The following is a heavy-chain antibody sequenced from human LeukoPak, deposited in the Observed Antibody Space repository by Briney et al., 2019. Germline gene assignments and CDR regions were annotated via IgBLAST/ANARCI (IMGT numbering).Heavy chain of an antibody. CDR3: ARDLHDSSGFYSGYYYYMDV. Sequence: PGGSLRLSCAASGFSFNTYNMNWVRQAPGKGLEWVASITRSSTYMFYADSVKGRFTISRDNAKNSLYLQINSLRAEDTAVYYCARDLHDSSGFYSGYYYYMDVWGKGTTVTVSS. CDR2: ITRSSTYM. V-gene: IGHV3-21*01. D-gene: IGHD3-22*01. J-gene: IGHJ6*03. CDR1: GFSFNTYN.